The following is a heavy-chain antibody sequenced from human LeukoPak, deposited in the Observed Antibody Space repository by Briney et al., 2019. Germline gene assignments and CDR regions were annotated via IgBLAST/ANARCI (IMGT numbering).Heavy chain of an antibody. Sequence: GGSLRLSCAASGFTFSSYAMHWVRQAPGKGLEWVAVISYDGSNKYYADSVKGRFTISRDNSKNTLYLQMNSLRAEDTAVYYCASGYDSSGYYDTGVDYWGQGTLVTVPS. D-gene: IGHD3-22*01. CDR1: GFTFSSYA. CDR2: ISYDGSNK. CDR3: ASGYDSSGYYDTGVDY. J-gene: IGHJ4*02. V-gene: IGHV3-30-3*01.